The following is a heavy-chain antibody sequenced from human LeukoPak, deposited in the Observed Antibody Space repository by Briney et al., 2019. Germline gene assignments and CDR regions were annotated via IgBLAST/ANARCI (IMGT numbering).Heavy chain of an antibody. CDR3: ARAGYGDSDFDY. Sequence: PSQTLSLTCAISGDSVPSNSAAWNWIRQSPSRGLEWLGGTYYRSKWYNDYAVSVKSRITINPDTSKNQFSLKLNSVTAADTAVYYCARAGYGDSDFDYWGQGTLVTVSS. CDR1: GDSVPSNSAA. CDR2: TYYRSKWYN. D-gene: IGHD4-17*01. J-gene: IGHJ4*02. V-gene: IGHV6-1*01.